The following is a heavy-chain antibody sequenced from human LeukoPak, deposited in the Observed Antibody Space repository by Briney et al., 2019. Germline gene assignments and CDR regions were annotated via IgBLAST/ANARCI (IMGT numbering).Heavy chain of an antibody. V-gene: IGHV4-4*07. CDR2: IYTSGST. CDR1: GGSISSYY. CDR3: ARAEYSGYDTNPYYYYTMDV. D-gene: IGHD5-12*01. J-gene: IGHJ6*02. Sequence: SETLSLTCTVSGGSISSYYWSWVRQPAGKGLEWIGRIYTSGSTNYNPSLKSRVTMSLDTSKNQFSLKLSSVTAADTAVYYCARAEYSGYDTNPYYYYTMDVWGQGTTVTVSS.